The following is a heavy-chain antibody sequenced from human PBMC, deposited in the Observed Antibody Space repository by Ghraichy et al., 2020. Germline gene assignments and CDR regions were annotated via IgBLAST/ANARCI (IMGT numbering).Heavy chain of an antibody. CDR1: GFTFNTYY. D-gene: IGHD5-18*01. Sequence: GGSLRLSCVASGFTFNTYYMTWVRQAPGKGLEWVANIKQDGSEKYYVDSVKGRFTVSRDNAKDSVYLQMNSLRAEDTAVYYCGRGGYIYGSNPVDYWGQGTLVTVSS. J-gene: IGHJ4*02. CDR3: GRGGYIYGSNPVDY. CDR2: IKQDGSEK. V-gene: IGHV3-7*04.